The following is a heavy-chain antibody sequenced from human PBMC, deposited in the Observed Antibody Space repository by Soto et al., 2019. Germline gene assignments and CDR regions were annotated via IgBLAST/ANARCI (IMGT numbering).Heavy chain of an antibody. CDR1: GYTFTSYG. J-gene: IGHJ4*02. CDR2: ISGYNGNT. D-gene: IGHD2-8*01. Sequence: QVQLVQSGAEVKKPGASVKVSCKASGYTFTSYGISWVRQAPGQGLEWMGWISGYNGNTNYAQKFQGRDALTTDTSTGTAYMELRSPRSEDTAVYYCARDGRNGGYLDYWGQGTLVTVSS. CDR3: ARDGRNGGYLDY. V-gene: IGHV1-18*01.